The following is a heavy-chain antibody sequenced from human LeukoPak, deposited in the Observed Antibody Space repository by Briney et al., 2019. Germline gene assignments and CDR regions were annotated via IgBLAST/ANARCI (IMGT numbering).Heavy chain of an antibody. CDR3: ARVIAAAGTLYFDY. V-gene: IGHV4-59*01. CDR1: GGSISSYY. J-gene: IGHJ4*02. Sequence: SETLSLTCTVSGGSISSYYWSWIRQPPGKGLEWIGYIYYSGSTNYNPSLKSRVAISVDTSKNQFSLKLSSVTAADTAVYYCARVIAAAGTLYFDYWGQGTLVTVSS. D-gene: IGHD6-13*01. CDR2: IYYSGST.